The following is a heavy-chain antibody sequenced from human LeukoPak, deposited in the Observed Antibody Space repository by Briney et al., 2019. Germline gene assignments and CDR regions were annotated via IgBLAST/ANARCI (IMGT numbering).Heavy chain of an antibody. CDR2: IEYDGTDT. Sequence: TGGSLRLSCAASGFTFSNYGMHWVRQAPGKGLEWVAFIEYDGTDTHFADSVRGRFTISRDNSEDTLYLQIITLRAVDTAVYYCARNRLRATATYMDVWGKGTTVTVSS. D-gene: IGHD2-15*01. CDR3: ARNRLRATATYMDV. CDR1: GFTFSNYG. V-gene: IGHV3-30*02. J-gene: IGHJ6*04.